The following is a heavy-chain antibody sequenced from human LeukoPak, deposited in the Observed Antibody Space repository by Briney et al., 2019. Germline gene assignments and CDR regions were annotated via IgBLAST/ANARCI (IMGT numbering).Heavy chain of an antibody. Sequence: ASVTVSSTASGYTFTSYDINWGRQAPGQGLEWMGWMNPNSGNTGYAQKFQGRVTMTRNTSISTAYMELSSLRSEDTAVYYCARGRGVRIVGATGYFDYWGQGTLVTVSS. CDR3: ARGRGVRIVGATGYFDY. J-gene: IGHJ4*02. CDR1: GYTFTSYD. CDR2: MNPNSGNT. V-gene: IGHV1-8*01. D-gene: IGHD1-26*01.